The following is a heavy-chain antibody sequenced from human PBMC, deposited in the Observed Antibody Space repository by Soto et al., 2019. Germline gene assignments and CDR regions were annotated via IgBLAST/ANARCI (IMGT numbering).Heavy chain of an antibody. CDR1: GGSISSGDYY. CDR2: IYYSGRT. Sequence: QVQLQESGPGLVKPSQTLSLTCTVSGGSISSGDYYWSWIRQHPGKGLEWIGYIYYSGRTYYNPSIMSRVTISVDTSRNQFSLKLISVTAADTAVYYCARWWSGSRQGFDPWGQGTLVTVSS. D-gene: IGHD3-3*01. CDR3: ARWWSGSRQGFDP. V-gene: IGHV4-31*03. J-gene: IGHJ5*02.